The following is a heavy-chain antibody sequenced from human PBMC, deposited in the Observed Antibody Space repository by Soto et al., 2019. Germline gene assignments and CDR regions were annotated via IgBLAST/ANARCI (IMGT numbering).Heavy chain of an antibody. J-gene: IGHJ6*02. CDR3: VRDGCSGNRCYIYGMDV. V-gene: IGHV3-7*03. D-gene: IGHD2-2*02. Sequence: GGSLRLSCAASGFTFSSFWMSWVRQAPGKGPEWVANIEGDGSAKNYLDSVKGRFTISRDNAKNSLYLQMSSLRAEDTAVYYCVRDGCSGNRCYIYGMDVWGQGTTVTVS. CDR2: IEGDGSAK. CDR1: GFTFSSFW.